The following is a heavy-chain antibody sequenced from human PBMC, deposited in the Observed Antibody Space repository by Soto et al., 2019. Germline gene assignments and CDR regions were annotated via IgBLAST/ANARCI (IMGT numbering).Heavy chain of an antibody. Sequence: QVQLQQSGPGLLKPSQTLLLTCAISGDSVSSNNAAWNWIGQSPSRGLEWLGRTYYRSDWYNDYAVSVKSRIIINPDTSKNQFSLQLNSVTPDDTALYYCVRWRAAAGFDYWGQGTLVTVSS. V-gene: IGHV6-1*01. CDR3: VRWRAAAGFDY. J-gene: IGHJ4*02. CDR2: TYYRSDWYN. D-gene: IGHD6-13*01. CDR1: GDSVSSNNAA.